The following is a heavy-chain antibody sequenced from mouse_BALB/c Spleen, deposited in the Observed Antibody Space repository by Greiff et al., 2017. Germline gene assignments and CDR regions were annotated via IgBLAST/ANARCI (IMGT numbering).Heavy chain of an antibody. CDR2: IYPGDGDT. Sequence: QVQLQQSGAELVRPGSSVKISCKASGYAFSSYWMNWVKQRPGQGLEWIGQIYPGDGDTNYNGKFKGKATLTADKSSSTAYMQLSSLTSEDSAVYFCARGDRYGDAMDYWGQGTSVTVSS. CDR1: GYAFSSYW. V-gene: IGHV1-80*01. CDR3: ARGDRYGDAMDY. D-gene: IGHD2-14*01. J-gene: IGHJ4*01.